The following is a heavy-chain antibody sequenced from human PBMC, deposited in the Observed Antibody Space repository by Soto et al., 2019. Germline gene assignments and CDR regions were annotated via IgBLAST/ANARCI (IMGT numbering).Heavy chain of an antibody. J-gene: IGHJ5*02. CDR1: GGSFSGYY. V-gene: IGHV4-34*01. Sequence: SETLSLTCAVYGGSFSGYYWSWSRQPPGKGLEWIGEINHSGSTNYNPSLKSRVTISVDTSKNQFSLKLSSVTAADTAVYYCARGDPQASYNWFDPWGQGTLVTVSS. CDR3: ARGDPQASYNWFDP. CDR2: INHSGST.